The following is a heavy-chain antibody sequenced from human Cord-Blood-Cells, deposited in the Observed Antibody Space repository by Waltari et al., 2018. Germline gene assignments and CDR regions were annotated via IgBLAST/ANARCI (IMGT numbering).Heavy chain of an antibody. CDR1: GGSISSSSYY. Sequence: QLQLQESGPGLVKPSETLSLTCTVSGGSISSSSYYWGWIRQPQGKGLEWIGSIYYSGSTYYDPSLKGRVTISVDTSKNQFSLKLSSVTAADTAVYYCARSDAGVVIYWYFDLWGRGTLVTVSS. J-gene: IGHJ2*01. D-gene: IGHD3-3*01. V-gene: IGHV4-39*01. CDR2: IYYSGST. CDR3: ARSDAGVVIYWYFDL.